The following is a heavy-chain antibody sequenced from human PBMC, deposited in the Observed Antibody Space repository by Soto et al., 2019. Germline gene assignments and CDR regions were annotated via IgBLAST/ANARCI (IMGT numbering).Heavy chain of an antibody. D-gene: IGHD3-10*01. V-gene: IGHV3-23*01. CDR2: LNGAATSA. CDR1: GFSVSSCA. J-gene: IGHJ4*02. Sequence: EVQLLESGGGLVQPGGSLTLSCAPSGFSVSSCAMSWVRQAPGKGLEWVSTLNGAATSAFYTDSVKGRFTISRDSSKNTLFLRMYNLRAGDTALYHCAKADGSGSPNRPFDSWGQGTLVTVSS. CDR3: AKADGSGSPNRPFDS.